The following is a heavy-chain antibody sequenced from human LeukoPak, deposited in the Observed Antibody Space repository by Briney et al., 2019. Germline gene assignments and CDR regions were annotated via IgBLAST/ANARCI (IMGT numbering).Heavy chain of an antibody. CDR2: IGTAGDT. CDR3: AKGAYSSGWYDY. D-gene: IGHD6-19*01. J-gene: IGHJ4*02. Sequence: GGSLRLSCAASGFTFSSYDMHWVRQATGKGLEWVSVIGTAGDTYYPGSVKGRFTISRENAKNSLYLQMNSLRAEDTAVYYCAKGAYSSGWYDYWGQGTLVTVSS. CDR1: GFTFSSYD. V-gene: IGHV3-13*01.